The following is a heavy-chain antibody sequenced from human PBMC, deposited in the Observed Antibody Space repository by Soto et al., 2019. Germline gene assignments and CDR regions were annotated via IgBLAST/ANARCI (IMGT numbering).Heavy chain of an antibody. CDR1: GGSFSGYY. V-gene: IGHV4-34*01. J-gene: IGHJ4*02. D-gene: IGHD3-22*01. Sequence: PSETLSLTCAVYGGSFSGYYWSWIRQPPGKGLEWIGEINHSGSTNYNPSLKSRVTISVDTSKNQFSLKLSSVTAADTAVYYCARGRGGYDRGQNLDYWGKGTRVTVSS. CDR3: ARGRGGYDRGQNLDY. CDR2: INHSGST.